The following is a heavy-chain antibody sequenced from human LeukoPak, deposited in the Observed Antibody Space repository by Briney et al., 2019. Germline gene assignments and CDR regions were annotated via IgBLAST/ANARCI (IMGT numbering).Heavy chain of an antibody. Sequence: PSETLSLTCTVSGGSISSYYWSWLRQPPGKGLKWIGYIYYSGSTSYSPSLRSRVTISVDTPKNQFSLKLSSVTAADTAVYYCARETSQKGAHYMDVWGKGTTVTISS. CDR3: ARETSQKGAHYMDV. D-gene: IGHD3-16*01. V-gene: IGHV4-59*01. CDR1: GGSISSYY. J-gene: IGHJ6*03. CDR2: IYYSGST.